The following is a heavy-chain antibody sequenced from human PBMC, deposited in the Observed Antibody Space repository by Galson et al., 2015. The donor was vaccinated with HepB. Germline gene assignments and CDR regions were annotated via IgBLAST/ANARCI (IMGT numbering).Heavy chain of an antibody. CDR2: IWYDGSNK. CDR1: GFTFSSYG. CDR3: ARSLEEWLSTYYYYGMDV. D-gene: IGHD3-3*01. Sequence: LRLSCAASGFTFSSYGMHWVRQAPGKGLEWVAVIWYDGSNKYYADSVKGRFTISRDNSKNTLYLQMNSLRAEDTAVYYCARSLEEWLSTYYYYGMDVWGQGTTVTVSS. V-gene: IGHV3-33*01. J-gene: IGHJ6*02.